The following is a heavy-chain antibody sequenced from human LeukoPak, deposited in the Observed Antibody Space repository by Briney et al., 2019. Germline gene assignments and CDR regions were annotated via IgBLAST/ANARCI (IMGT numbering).Heavy chain of an antibody. D-gene: IGHD3-16*02. CDR2: IYYSGST. V-gene: IGHV4-31*03. CDR1: GGSISSGGYY. Sequence: SQTLSLTCTVSGGSISSGGYYWSWIRQRPGKGLEWIGYIYYSGSTYYNPSLKSRVTISVDTSKNQFSLKLSSVTAADTAVYYCARAFYDYVWGSYRHEYFQHWGQGTLVTVSS. CDR3: ARAFYDYVWGSYRHEYFQH. J-gene: IGHJ1*01.